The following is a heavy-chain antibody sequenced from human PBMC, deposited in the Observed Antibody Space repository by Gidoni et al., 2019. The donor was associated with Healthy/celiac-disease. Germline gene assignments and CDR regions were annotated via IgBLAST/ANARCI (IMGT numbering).Heavy chain of an antibody. CDR1: GFTFSNAW. J-gene: IGHJ4*02. Sequence: EVQLVESGGGLVKPGGSLRLSCAASGFTFSNAWMSWVRQAPGKGLGWVGRIKSKTDGGTTDYAAPVKGRFTISRDDSKNTLYLQMNSLKTEDTAVSYCTTLLHCSGGSCYSDWGQGTLVTVSS. CDR2: IKSKTDGGTT. D-gene: IGHD2-15*01. CDR3: TTLLHCSGGSCYSD. V-gene: IGHV3-15*01.